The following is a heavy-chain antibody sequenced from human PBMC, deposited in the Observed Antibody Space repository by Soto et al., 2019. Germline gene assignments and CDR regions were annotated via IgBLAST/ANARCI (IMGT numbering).Heavy chain of an antibody. CDR1: GGSIRSDY. Sequence: SETLSLTCTVSGGSIRSDYWSWIRQPAGKGLEWIGRIYGSGNTNYNPSLKSRVTMSVDTSKNQFSLKLASVTAADTAVYYCARLMPPYTKTVEVMEVWGQGTTVTVSS. D-gene: IGHD2-2*02. CDR3: ARLMPPYTKTVEVMEV. V-gene: IGHV4-4*07. J-gene: IGHJ6*02. CDR2: IYGSGNT.